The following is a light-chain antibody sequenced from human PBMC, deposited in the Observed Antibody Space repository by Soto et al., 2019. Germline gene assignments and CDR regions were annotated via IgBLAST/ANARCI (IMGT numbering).Light chain of an antibody. J-gene: IGLJ3*02. Sequence: QSALTQPPSASGSPGQSVTISCTGTSSDVGADNYVSWYQQHAAKAPQLVIYEVTKRPSGVPDRFSGSKAANTASLTVSGLQAEDEADYYCSSFASSTTWVFGGGTKLTVL. V-gene: IGLV2-8*01. CDR2: EVT. CDR1: SSDVGADNY. CDR3: SSFASSTTWV.